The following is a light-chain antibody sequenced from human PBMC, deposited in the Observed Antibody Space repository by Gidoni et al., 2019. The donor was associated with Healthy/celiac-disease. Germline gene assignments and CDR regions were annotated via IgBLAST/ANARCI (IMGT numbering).Light chain of an antibody. CDR3: SSYTSSSTSVV. J-gene: IGLJ2*01. V-gene: IGLV2-14*01. Sequence: QSAPTQPASVSGSPGQSITISWTGTSSDVGGYNYVSWYQQHPGKAPKRLIYAVSTRPSGVSNRFSGSKSGNTASLTISGLQAEDEADYYCSSYTSSSTSVVFGGGTKLTVL. CDR2: AVS. CDR1: SSDVGGYNY.